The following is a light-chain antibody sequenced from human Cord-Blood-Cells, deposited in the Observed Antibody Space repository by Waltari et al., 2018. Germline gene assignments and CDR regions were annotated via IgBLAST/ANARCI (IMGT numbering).Light chain of an antibody. CDR1: QNISSY. V-gene: IGKV1-39*01. CDR3: QQSYSTPPRT. CDR2: ASS. J-gene: IGKJ4*01. Sequence: DLQMTQSPSSLSASVGDSVTITCRASQNISSYLNWYQQKPGKAPKLLSYASSILQSGVPSRFSGSGSGTDFTLTISSLQPEDFATYYCQQSYSTPPRTFGGGTKVEIK.